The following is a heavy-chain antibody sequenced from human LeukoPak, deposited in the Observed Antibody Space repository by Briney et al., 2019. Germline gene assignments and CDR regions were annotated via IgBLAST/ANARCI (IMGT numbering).Heavy chain of an antibody. J-gene: IGHJ4*02. D-gene: IGHD3-22*01. Sequence: GGSLRLSCAASGFTFDNYAMSWVRQAPGKGREWVSMIGGQGTTTFYADAVEGRFSISRDNYEDTLFLQMNSLRVEDTAIYYCAKGNNYYDSSGHYDYWGQGTLVTVSS. V-gene: IGHV3-23*01. CDR3: AKGNNYYDSSGHYDY. CDR2: IGGQGTTT. CDR1: GFTFDNYA.